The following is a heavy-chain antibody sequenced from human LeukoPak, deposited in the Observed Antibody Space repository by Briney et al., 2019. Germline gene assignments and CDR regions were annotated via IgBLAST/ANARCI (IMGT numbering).Heavy chain of an antibody. J-gene: IGHJ4*02. CDR1: GFTFSSYA. V-gene: IGHV3-23*01. D-gene: IGHD6-13*01. CDR2: ICGSGGST. Sequence: GGSLRLSCAASGFTFSSYAMSWVRQALGKGLEWVSAICGSGGSTYYADSVKGRFTISRDNSKNTLYLQMNSLRAEDTAVYYCAKFRGSSSWYGGDYFDYWGQGTLVTVSS. CDR3: AKFRGSSSWYGGDYFDY.